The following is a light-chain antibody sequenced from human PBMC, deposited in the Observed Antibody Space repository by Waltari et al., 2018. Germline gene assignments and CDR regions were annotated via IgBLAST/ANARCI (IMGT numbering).Light chain of an antibody. CDR3: SSYTSLTTLV. CDR2: EVS. CDR1: SSDIGGYNS. V-gene: IGLV2-14*01. J-gene: IGLJ2*01. Sequence: QSALTQPASVSGSPGQSITISCTGTSSDIGGYNSASWYQHHPGKAPKLLIYEVSNRPAGFSDRFSGSKSGKTASLTISGRQAGDEAVYYCSSYTSLTTLVFGGGTKLTVL.